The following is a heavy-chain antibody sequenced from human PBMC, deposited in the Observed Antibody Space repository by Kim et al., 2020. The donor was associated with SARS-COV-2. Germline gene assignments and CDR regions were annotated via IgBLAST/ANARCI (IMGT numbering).Heavy chain of an antibody. D-gene: IGHD6-13*01. CDR3: AREYWQQPRNYYYGMDV. CDR2: TYYRSKWYY. Sequence: SQTLSLTCAISGDSVSSNSAAWNWIRQSPSSGLEWLGRTYYRSKWYYDYAVSVKSRITVNPDTSKNQFSLQLKSVTPEDTAVYYCAREYWQQPRNYYYGMDVWGQGTTVTVSS. CDR1: GDSVSSNSAA. V-gene: IGHV6-1*01. J-gene: IGHJ6*02.